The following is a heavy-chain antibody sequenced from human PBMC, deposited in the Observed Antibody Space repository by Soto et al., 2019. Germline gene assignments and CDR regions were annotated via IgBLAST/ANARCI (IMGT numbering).Heavy chain of an antibody. CDR1: GGTVSRYA. Sequence: ASVKVSCKSSGGTVSRYAISCVRHAPGQGLQWLGGIIPIFGTANYAQKFQGRVTITADESTSTAYMELSSLRSEDTAVYYCASRSNDRYCSGGSCYSAQHWGQGTLVTVS. CDR2: IIPIFGTA. V-gene: IGHV1-69*13. J-gene: IGHJ1*01. D-gene: IGHD2-15*01. CDR3: ASRSNDRYCSGGSCYSAQH.